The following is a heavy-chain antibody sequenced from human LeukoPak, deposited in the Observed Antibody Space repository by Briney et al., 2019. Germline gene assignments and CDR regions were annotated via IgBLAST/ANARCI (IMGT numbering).Heavy chain of an antibody. V-gene: IGHV3-30*03. CDR3: ARAGTPMGIVVVPAAMNFDY. J-gene: IGHJ4*02. CDR2: ISYSGSVQ. Sequence: GGSLRLSCAASGFTFNNFGTHWARQAPGKGLEWVSVISYSGSVQFYAGSVKGRFTISRDDSKNSLYLQMNSLRAEDTAVYYCARAGTPMGIVVVPAAMNFDYWGQGTLVTVSS. CDR1: GFTFNNFG. D-gene: IGHD2-2*03.